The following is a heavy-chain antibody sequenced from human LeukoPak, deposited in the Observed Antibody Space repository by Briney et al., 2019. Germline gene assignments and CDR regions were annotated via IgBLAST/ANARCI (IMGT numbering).Heavy chain of an antibody. D-gene: IGHD2-8*02. CDR1: GDTFTTSH. J-gene: IGHJ4*02. Sequence: GASVTVSFTASGDTFTTSHMHWVRQAPGQGLEWMGKINPSGGSTTYAQQFQGRVSMTRDLSMSKVYMELSSLRSEDTAVYYCVRNLMQFTGLAYWGQGTLVTVSS. CDR3: VRNLMQFTGLAY. CDR2: INPSGGST. V-gene: IGHV1-46*01.